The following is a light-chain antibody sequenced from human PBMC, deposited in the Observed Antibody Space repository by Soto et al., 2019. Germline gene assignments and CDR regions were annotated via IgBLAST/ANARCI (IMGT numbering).Light chain of an antibody. V-gene: IGKV3-20*01. CDR3: QQYGSS. CDR2: GAS. Sequence: EIGLTQSPGTLSLSPGERATLSCRASQSVSSSYLAWYQQKPGQAPRLLIYGASSRDTGIPDRFSGSGSGTYFTPTISILEPEDFEVYYCQQYGSSFGQGTKVEIK. J-gene: IGKJ1*01. CDR1: QSVSSSY.